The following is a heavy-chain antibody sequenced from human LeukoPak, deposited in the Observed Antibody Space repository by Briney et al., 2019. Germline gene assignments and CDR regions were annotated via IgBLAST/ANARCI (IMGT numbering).Heavy chain of an antibody. V-gene: IGHV3-23*01. J-gene: IGHJ4*02. CDR2: ISGSGGST. Sequence: GGSLRLSCAASGFTFSSYAMSWVRQAPGKGLEWVSAISGSGGSTYYADSVKGRLTISRDNSKSTLYLQMNSLRAEDTAVYYCAKVLAESGFSSGWSRGFDYWGQGTLVTVSS. CDR3: AKVLAESGFSSGWSRGFDY. CDR1: GFTFSSYA. D-gene: IGHD6-19*01.